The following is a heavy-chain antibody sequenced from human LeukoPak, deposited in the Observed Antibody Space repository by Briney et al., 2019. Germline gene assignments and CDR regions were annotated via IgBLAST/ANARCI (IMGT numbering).Heavy chain of an antibody. Sequence: GGSLRLSCAASGFTFDDYAMHWVRQAPGKGLEWVSGISWNSGSIGYADSVKGRFTISRDNAKNSLYLQMNSLRAEDTALYYCAKDIGGRTGYGMDVWGQGTTVTVSS. CDR2: ISWNSGSI. CDR3: AKDIGGRTGYGMDV. V-gene: IGHV3-9*01. J-gene: IGHJ6*02. CDR1: GFTFDDYA. D-gene: IGHD2-15*01.